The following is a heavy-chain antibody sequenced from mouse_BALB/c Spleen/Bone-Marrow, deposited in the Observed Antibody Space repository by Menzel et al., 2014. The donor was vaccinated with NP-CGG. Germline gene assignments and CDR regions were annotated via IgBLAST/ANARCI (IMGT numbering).Heavy chain of an antibody. CDR2: ISGYYGDA. CDR1: GYTFTDYA. D-gene: IGHD2-14*01. J-gene: IGHJ4*01. V-gene: IGHV1S137*01. CDR3: ARSGKVRNAMDY. Sequence: QVHVKQSGAELARPGVSVKISCKGSGYTFTDYAIHWVKQSHAKSLEWIGLISGYYGDAIYNQKFKGKATMTVDKSSSTAYMDLARLTSEDSAIYYCARSGKVRNAMDYWGQGTSVTVSS.